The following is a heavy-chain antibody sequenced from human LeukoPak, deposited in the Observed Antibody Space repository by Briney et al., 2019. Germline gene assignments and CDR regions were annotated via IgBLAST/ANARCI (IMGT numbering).Heavy chain of an antibody. CDR2: IYYSGST. CDR1: GGSISSGGYY. V-gene: IGHV4-31*03. CDR3: VREAAMRGAFDI. Sequence: PSETLSLTCTVSGGSISSGGYYWSWIRQHPGKGLEWIGYIYYSGSTYYNPSLKSRVTISVDTSTNQFSLQVTSVTAADTAVYYCVREAAMRGAFDIWGQGKMVPVFS. J-gene: IGHJ3*02. D-gene: IGHD5-18*01.